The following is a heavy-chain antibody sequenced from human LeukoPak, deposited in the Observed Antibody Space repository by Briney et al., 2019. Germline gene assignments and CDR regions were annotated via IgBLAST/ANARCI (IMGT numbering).Heavy chain of an antibody. CDR2: INPSGGST. CDR3: ARGHYDILTGPHLGSYGEIYYFDY. D-gene: IGHD3-9*01. CDR1: GYTFTSYY. J-gene: IGHJ4*02. Sequence: GASVKVSCKASGYTFTSYYMHWVRQAPGQGLEWMGIINPSGGSTGYAQKFQGRVTMTRDTSTSTVYMGLSSLRSEDTAVYYCARGHYDILTGPHLGSYGEIYYFDYWGQGTLVTVSS. V-gene: IGHV1-46*01.